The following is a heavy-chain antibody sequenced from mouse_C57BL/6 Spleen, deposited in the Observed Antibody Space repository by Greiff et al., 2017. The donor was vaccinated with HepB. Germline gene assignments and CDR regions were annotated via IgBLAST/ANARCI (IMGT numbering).Heavy chain of an antibody. CDR2: IYPRSGNT. Sequence: QVQLKQSGAELARPGASVKLSCKASGYTFTSYGISWVKQRTGQGLEWIGEIYPRSGNTYYNEKFKGKATLTADKSSSTAYMELRSLTSEDSAVYFCARPHYYGSSYEWYFDVWGTGTTVTVSS. V-gene: IGHV1-81*01. J-gene: IGHJ1*03. CDR3: ARPHYYGSSYEWYFDV. D-gene: IGHD1-1*01. CDR1: GYTFTSYG.